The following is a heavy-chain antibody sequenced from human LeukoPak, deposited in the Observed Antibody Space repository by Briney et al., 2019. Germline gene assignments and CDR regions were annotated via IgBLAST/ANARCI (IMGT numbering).Heavy chain of an antibody. CDR1: GGSISSSSYY. CDR3: ARQAEDLYDSSGFDY. CDR2: IYYSGST. Sequence: SETLSLTCTVSGGSISSSSYYWGWIRQPPGKGLEWIGSIYYSGSTYYNPSLKSRVTISVDTSKNQFSLKLSSVTAADTAVYYCARQAEDLYDSSGFDYWGQGTLVTVSS. J-gene: IGHJ4*02. D-gene: IGHD3-22*01. V-gene: IGHV4-39*01.